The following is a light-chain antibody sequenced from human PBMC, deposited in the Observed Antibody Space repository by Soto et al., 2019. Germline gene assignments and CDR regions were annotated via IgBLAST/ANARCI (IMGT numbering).Light chain of an antibody. CDR3: GTWDSSLSAL. CDR2: ENN. V-gene: IGLV1-51*02. J-gene: IGLJ1*01. CDR1: SSNIGNNY. Sequence: SVLTQPPSVSTAPGQRVTISYTRSSSNIGNNYVSWYQQLPGTAPKLLIYENNKRPSGIPDRFSGSKSGTSATLGITGLQTGDEADYYCGTWDSSLSALFGTGTKVTVL.